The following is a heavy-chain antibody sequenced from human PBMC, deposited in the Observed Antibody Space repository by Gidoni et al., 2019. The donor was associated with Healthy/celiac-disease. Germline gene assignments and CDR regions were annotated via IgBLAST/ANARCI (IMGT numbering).Heavy chain of an antibody. J-gene: IGHJ3*01. CDR3: TTDLGYCSGGSCYPLS. CDR2: IKSKTDGGTT. V-gene: IGHV3-15*01. D-gene: IGHD2-15*01. Sequence: EVQLVESGGGLVKPGGSLRLSWSDSVFTFSNAWMSWVRQATGKGLEWVGRIKSKTDGGTTDYAAPVKGRFTISRDDSKNTLYLQMNSLKTEDTAVYYCTTDLGYCSGGSCYPLSWGQGTMVTVSS. CDR1: VFTFSNAW.